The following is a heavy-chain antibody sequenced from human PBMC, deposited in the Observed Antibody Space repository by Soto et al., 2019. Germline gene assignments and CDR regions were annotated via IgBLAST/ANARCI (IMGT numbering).Heavy chain of an antibody. D-gene: IGHD6-19*01. Sequence: QVQLVQSGAEVKKPGASVKVSCKASGYTFTNYDINWVRQATGQGLEWMGWMNPNSGDTGYAQNFQGRVTMTRNTTISTAYMELSSRRSEDTAVYYCATVSAWQFYFFMDVWGKGTTVTVS. CDR1: GYTFTNYD. J-gene: IGHJ6*03. V-gene: IGHV1-8*01. CDR3: ATVSAWQFYFFMDV. CDR2: MNPNSGDT.